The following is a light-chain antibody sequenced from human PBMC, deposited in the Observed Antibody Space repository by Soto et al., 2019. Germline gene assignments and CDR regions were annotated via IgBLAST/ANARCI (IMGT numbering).Light chain of an antibody. CDR1: QSVSDMY. V-gene: IGKV3-20*01. Sequence: EIVLTQSPGTLSLSPGEIAPLSCRASQSVSDMYLAWYQHKPGQAPRLLIYASNRATGIPDRFSGSGSGTDFTLTINRLEPEDFAVYYCQHYGTSALFGPGTKVEIK. CDR3: QHYGTSAL. CDR2: AS. J-gene: IGKJ3*01.